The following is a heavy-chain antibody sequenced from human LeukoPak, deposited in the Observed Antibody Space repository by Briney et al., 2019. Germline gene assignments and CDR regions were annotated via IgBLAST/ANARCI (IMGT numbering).Heavy chain of an antibody. J-gene: IGHJ4*02. CDR1: GGSISSSSYY. CDR2: IYYSGST. Sequence: SETLSLTCTVSGGSISSSSYYWGWIRQPPGKGLEWIGSIYYSGSTYYNPSLKSRVTISVDTSKNQFSLKLSSVTAADTAVYYCARYSYYDILTGYYKEWGQGTLVTVSS. D-gene: IGHD3-9*01. V-gene: IGHV4-39*01. CDR3: ARYSYYDILTGYYKE.